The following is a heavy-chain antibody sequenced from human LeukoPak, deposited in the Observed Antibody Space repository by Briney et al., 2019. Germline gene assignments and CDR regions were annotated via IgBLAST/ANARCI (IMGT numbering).Heavy chain of an antibody. J-gene: IGHJ5*02. Sequence: SETLSLTCAVYGGSFSGYYWSWIRQPPGKGLEWIGEINHSGSTNYNPSLKSRVTISVDTSKNQFSLKLSSVTAADTAVYYCARGVRYSSSWYFSVGWFDPWGQGTLVTVSS. V-gene: IGHV4-34*01. CDR3: ARGVRYSSSWYFSVGWFDP. CDR2: INHSGST. D-gene: IGHD6-13*01. CDR1: GGSFSGYY.